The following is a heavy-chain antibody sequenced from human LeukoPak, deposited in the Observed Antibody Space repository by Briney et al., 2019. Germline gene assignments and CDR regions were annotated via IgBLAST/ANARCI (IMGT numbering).Heavy chain of an antibody. CDR3: ATQDGYDNSGHYGY. V-gene: IGHV3-30*03. CDR2: ISYDGSNK. CDR1: GFSFSNFG. D-gene: IGHD3-22*01. J-gene: IGHJ4*02. Sequence: TGGSLRLSCAASGFSFSNFGMRWVRQAPGKGLEWVAVISYDGSNKYFADSVKGRFTISRDNSKNTLYLQMNSLRAEDTAVYYCATQDGYDNSGHYGYWGQGTLVTVSS.